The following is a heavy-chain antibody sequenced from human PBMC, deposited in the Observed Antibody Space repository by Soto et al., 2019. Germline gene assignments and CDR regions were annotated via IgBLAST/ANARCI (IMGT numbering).Heavy chain of an antibody. CDR1: GYTFTSYG. CDR2: ISAYNGNT. V-gene: IGHV1-18*01. J-gene: IGHJ4*02. D-gene: IGHD4-17*01. Sequence: ASVKVSCKASGYTFTSYGISWVRQAPGQGLEWMGWISAYNGNTNYAEKLQGRVTMTEDTSTDTAHMELSSLKSEDTALYYCAAGVTTFDYWGQGTLVTVSS. CDR3: AAGVTTFDY.